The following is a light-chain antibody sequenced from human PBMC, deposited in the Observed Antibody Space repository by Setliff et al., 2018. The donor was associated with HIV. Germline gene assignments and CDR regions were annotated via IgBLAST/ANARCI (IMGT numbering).Light chain of an antibody. CDR2: DVS. V-gene: IGLV2-14*03. CDR1: SSDVGGYNY. CDR3: SSYTSSTPLYV. J-gene: IGLJ1*01. Sequence: QSVLTQPASVSGSPGQSITISCTGTSSDVGGYNYVSWYQQHPGKAPKLIIYDVSKRPSGVSNRFSGSKTGNTASLTISGLQAEDEADYYCSSYTSSTPLYVFGTGTKVTVL.